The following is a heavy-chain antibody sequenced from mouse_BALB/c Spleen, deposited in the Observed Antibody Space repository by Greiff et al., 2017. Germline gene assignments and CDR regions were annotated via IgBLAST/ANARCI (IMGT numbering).Heavy chain of an antibody. CDR1: GFNIKDTY. Sequence: VQLQQSGAELVKPGASVKLSCTASGFNIKDTYMHWVKQRPEQGLEWIGRIDPANGNTKYDPKFQGKATITADTSSNTAYLQLSSLTSEDTAVYYCARWDYPYAMDYWGQGTSVTVSS. V-gene: IGHV14-3*02. J-gene: IGHJ4*01. CDR2: IDPANGNT. CDR3: ARWDYPYAMDY. D-gene: IGHD2-4*01.